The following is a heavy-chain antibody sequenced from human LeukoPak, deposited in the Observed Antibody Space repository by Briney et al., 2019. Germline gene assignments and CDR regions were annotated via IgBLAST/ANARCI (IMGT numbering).Heavy chain of an antibody. CDR1: GFSFNDYW. J-gene: IGHJ6*02. CDR2: INKDGSEK. D-gene: IGHD3-10*01. CDR3: ARRRGDV. Sequence: GGSLRLSCPASGFSFNDYWMSWVRQAPGNGLEWVAIINKDGSEKYYVDSVKGRFTISRDNAKNSLYLQMNSLRAEDTAVYYCARRRGDVWGQGTTVTVSS. V-gene: IGHV3-7*04.